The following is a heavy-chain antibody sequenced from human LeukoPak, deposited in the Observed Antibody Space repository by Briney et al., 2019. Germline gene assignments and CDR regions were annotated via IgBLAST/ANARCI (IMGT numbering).Heavy chain of an antibody. J-gene: IGHJ5*02. V-gene: IGHV3-48*03. D-gene: IGHD2-8*02. CDR1: GFTFSSYE. CDR3: ARDSFLGGGVDWFDP. Sequence: RAGGSLRLSCAASGFTFSSYEMNWVRQAPGKGVEWVSYISSSGSTIYYADSVKGRFTISRDNAKNSLYLQMNSLRAEDTAVYYCARDSFLGGGVDWFDPWGQGTLVTVSS. CDR2: ISSSGSTI.